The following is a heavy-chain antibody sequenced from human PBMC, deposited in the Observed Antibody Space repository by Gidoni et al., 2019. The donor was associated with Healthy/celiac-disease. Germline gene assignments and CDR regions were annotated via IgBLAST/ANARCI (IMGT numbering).Heavy chain of an antibody. CDR1: GGSFSGYY. V-gene: IGHV4-34*01. J-gene: IGHJ4*02. Sequence: QVQLQQWGAGLLKPSETLSLNCAVYGGSFSGYYWSWIRQPPGKGLEWIGEINHSGSTNYNPSLKSRVTISVDTSKNQFSLKLSSVTAADTAVYYCASTGYYDSSGYSETRDFLFDYWGQGTLVTVSS. CDR2: INHSGST. CDR3: ASTGYYDSSGYSETRDFLFDY. D-gene: IGHD3-22*01.